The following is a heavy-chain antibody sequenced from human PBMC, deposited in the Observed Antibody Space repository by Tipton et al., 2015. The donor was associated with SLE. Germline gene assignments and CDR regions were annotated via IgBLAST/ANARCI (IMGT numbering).Heavy chain of an antibody. J-gene: IGHJ6*02. CDR2: IKQDGSEI. D-gene: IGHD6-13*01. Sequence: GSLRLSCAASGFTFSYYWMSWVRQAPGKGLEWVANIKQDGSEIHYVDSVKGRFTISRDNAKNSLYLQMNSLRAEDTAVYYCAGQLSYYYGMDVWGQGTTVTVSS. V-gene: IGHV3-7*01. CDR1: GFTFSYYW. CDR3: AGQLSYYYGMDV.